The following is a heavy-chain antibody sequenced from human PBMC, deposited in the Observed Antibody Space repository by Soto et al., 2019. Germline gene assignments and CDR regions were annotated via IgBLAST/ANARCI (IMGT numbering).Heavy chain of an antibody. V-gene: IGHV1-69*08. J-gene: IGHJ5*02. CDR1: GGTFSTYT. CDR2: IIPIIGII. Sequence: QVQLVQSGAEVKKPGSSVKVSCKASGGTFSTYTITWVRQAPGQGLEWMGRIIPIIGIINYAQKFQGRVTITADKFPGTPYMELTRLRSDDTAVYYCAGDPDSHYNDSHASSYPWGQGTLVTVSS. D-gene: IGHD3-22*01. CDR3: AGDPDSHYNDSHASSYP.